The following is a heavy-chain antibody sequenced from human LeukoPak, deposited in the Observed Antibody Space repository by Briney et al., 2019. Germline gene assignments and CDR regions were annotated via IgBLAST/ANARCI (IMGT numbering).Heavy chain of an antibody. J-gene: IGHJ5*02. CDR2: INHSGST. CDR3: ARAAANFNWFVP. Sequence: PSETLSLTCAVYGGSFSDYYWSWIRQPPGKGLEWIGEINHSGSTNYNPSLKSRVTVSVDTSKNQFSLKVSSVTAADTAVYYCARAAANFNWFVPWGQGTLVTVSS. V-gene: IGHV4-34*01. CDR1: GGSFSDYY. D-gene: IGHD1-1*01.